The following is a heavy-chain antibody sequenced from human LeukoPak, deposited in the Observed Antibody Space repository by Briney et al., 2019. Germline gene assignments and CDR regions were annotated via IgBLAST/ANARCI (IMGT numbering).Heavy chain of an antibody. V-gene: IGHV3-23*01. CDR1: GFTFSNYA. Sequence: GGSLRLSCAASGFTFSNYAMNWVRQAPGKGLEWVSGISGSGGSTYNANSVKGRFAISRDNSKNTVYLQMDSLRVEDTAVYYCAKLQSSSCYGHMDVCGKGTTVTVSS. CDR2: ISGSGGST. CDR3: AKLQSSSCYGHMDV. J-gene: IGHJ6*04. D-gene: IGHD6-13*01.